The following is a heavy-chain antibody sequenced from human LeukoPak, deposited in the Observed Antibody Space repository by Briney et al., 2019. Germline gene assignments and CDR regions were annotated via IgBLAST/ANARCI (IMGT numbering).Heavy chain of an antibody. CDR3: AKETLSGDSFAGGAFDI. CDR1: GFTFSSYG. CDR2: ISYDGSNK. V-gene: IGHV3-30*18. D-gene: IGHD2-21*02. Sequence: GRSLRLSCAASGFTFSSYGMHWVRQAPGKGLEGVAVISYDGSNKYYADSVKGRFTISRDNSKNTLYLQMNSLRAEDTAVYYCAKETLSGDSFAGGAFDIWGQGTMVTVSS. J-gene: IGHJ3*02.